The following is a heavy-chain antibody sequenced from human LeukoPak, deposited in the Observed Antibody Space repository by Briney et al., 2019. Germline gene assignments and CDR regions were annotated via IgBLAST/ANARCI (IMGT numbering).Heavy chain of an antibody. Sequence: ASVKVSCKASSYTFTSYGISWVRQAPGQGLEWMGWISAYNGNTNYAQKLQGRVTMTTDTSTSTAYMELRSLRSDDTAVYYCARAVARITMVRGVIRDYYYGMDVWGQGTTVTVSS. V-gene: IGHV1-18*01. J-gene: IGHJ6*02. CDR1: SYTFTSYG. CDR2: ISAYNGNT. CDR3: ARAVARITMVRGVIRDYYYGMDV. D-gene: IGHD3-10*01.